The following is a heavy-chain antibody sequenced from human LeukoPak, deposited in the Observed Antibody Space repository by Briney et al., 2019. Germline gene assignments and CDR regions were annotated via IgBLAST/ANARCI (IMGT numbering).Heavy chain of an antibody. CDR2: INPSGGST. V-gene: IGHV1-46*01. CDR3: ARPATSGYGSTWYNY. D-gene: IGHD6-13*01. Sequence: ASVKVSCTASGYTFISYYIHWVRQAPGQGLEWMGIINPSGGSTTYAQKFQGRVTMTRDTSTSTVYMELSSLRSEDTAVYYCARPATSGYGSTWYNYWGQGTLVTVSS. CDR1: GYTFISYY. J-gene: IGHJ4*02.